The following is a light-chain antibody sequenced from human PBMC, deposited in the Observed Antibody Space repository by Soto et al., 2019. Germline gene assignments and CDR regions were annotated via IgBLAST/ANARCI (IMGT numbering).Light chain of an antibody. CDR2: DAS. CDR3: QQYNHWPLLT. Sequence: KVMTQSPATLSVSPGERATLSCRASQSCGTNLAWYQQKAGQAPRLLIYDASIRATGIPARFSGSGSGTEFTLTISSLQSEDLAVYYCQQYNHWPLLTFGGGTKVEI. J-gene: IGKJ4*01. CDR1: QSCGTN. V-gene: IGKV3-15*01.